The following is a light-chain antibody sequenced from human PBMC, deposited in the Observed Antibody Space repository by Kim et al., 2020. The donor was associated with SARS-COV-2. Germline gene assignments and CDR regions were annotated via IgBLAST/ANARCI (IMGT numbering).Light chain of an antibody. J-gene: IGLJ3*02. CDR2: YDS. Sequence: SYELTQPPSVSVAPGKTARITCGGNNIGSKSVHWYQQKPGQAPVLVIYYDSDRPSGIPERFSGSNSGNTATLTISRVEAGDEADYYCQVWDSSSVHLWVF. CDR3: QVWDSSSVHLWV. CDR1: NIGSKS. V-gene: IGLV3-21*04.